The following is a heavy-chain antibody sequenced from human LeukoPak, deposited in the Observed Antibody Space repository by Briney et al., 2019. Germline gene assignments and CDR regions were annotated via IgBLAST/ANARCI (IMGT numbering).Heavy chain of an antibody. CDR3: ARDVYYNWFDP. CDR2: IGRSDTYI. CDR1: GFTFSNYN. D-gene: IGHD2-8*01. V-gene: IGHV3-21*01. J-gene: IGHJ5*02. Sequence: GGSLRLSCVVSGFTFSNYNMNWVRQAPGKGLEWVSSIGRSDTYIYYADSVTGRFTISRDNAKNTLYLQMNSLRAEDTAVYYCARDVYYNWFDPWGQGTLVTVSS.